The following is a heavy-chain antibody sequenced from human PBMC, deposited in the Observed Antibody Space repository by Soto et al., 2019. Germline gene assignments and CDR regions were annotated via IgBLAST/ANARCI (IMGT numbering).Heavy chain of an antibody. Sequence: ASVKVSCKASGYTFTSYGISWVRQAPGQGLEWMGWISAYNGNTNYAQKLQGRVTMTTDTSTSTAYMELRSLRSDDTAVYYCARDIVSSGWYLGTFDYWGQGTLVTVS. CDR1: GYTFTSYG. J-gene: IGHJ4*02. V-gene: IGHV1-18*01. CDR2: ISAYNGNT. D-gene: IGHD6-19*01. CDR3: ARDIVSSGWYLGTFDY.